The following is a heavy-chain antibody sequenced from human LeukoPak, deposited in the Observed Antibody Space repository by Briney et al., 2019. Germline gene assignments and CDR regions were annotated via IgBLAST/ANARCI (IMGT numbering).Heavy chain of an antibody. Sequence: SQTLSLTCAVSGGSISSGGYSWSWIRQPPGKGLEWIGYIYHSGSTNYNPSLKSRVTISVDTSKNQFSLKLSSVTAADTAVYYCARKSRSSGWYNWFDPWGQGTLVTVSS. D-gene: IGHD6-19*01. V-gene: IGHV4-30-2*01. CDR3: ARKSRSSGWYNWFDP. CDR2: IYHSGST. J-gene: IGHJ5*02. CDR1: GGSISSGGYS.